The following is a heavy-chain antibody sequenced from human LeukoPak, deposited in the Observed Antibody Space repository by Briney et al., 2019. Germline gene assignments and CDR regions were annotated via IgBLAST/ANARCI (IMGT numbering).Heavy chain of an antibody. D-gene: IGHD2-2*01. CDR3: ARDAPDCGITCCHTDDHNRYIDV. V-gene: IGHV3-30*02. Sequence: PGGCLRLFYAASGLSLTNYGMHWARHAPGKGLEWVTLLRYDGGKTLSVGSGEGHVTVSRGNSNKTLYLQMTGLKAEDRTVYYCARDAPDCGITCCHTDDHNRYIDVWGKGTTVTVTS. CDR2: LRYDGGKT. CDR1: GLSLTNYG. J-gene: IGHJ6*03.